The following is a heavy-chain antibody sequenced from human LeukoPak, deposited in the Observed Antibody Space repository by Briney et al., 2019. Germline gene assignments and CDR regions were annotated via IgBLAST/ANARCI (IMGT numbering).Heavy chain of an antibody. J-gene: IGHJ4*02. D-gene: IGHD2-8*01. CDR2: INPNSGGT. CDR3: ARVAVLMLYGSSFYYFDY. CDR1: VYTFTDFY. Sequence: ASVKVSCKASVYTFTDFYIHWVRQAPGQGLEWMGWINPNSGGTNYAQKFQGRVTMTRDTSISTAYIELSRLRSDDTAVYYCARVAVLMLYGSSFYYFDYWGQGALVTVS. V-gene: IGHV1-2*02.